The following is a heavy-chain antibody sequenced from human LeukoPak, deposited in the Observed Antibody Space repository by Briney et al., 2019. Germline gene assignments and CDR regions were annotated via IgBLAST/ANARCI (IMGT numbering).Heavy chain of an antibody. J-gene: IGHJ4*02. V-gene: IGHV4-59*01. CDR1: DGSINSYY. CDR3: ARWSGSYRGFDY. CDR2: IYYSGST. Sequence: SETLSLTCSVSDGSINSYYWSWIRRPPGKGLEWIGYIYYSGSTNYNPSLKSRVTISVDTSKNQFSLKLSSVTAADTAVYYCARWSGSYRGFDYWGQGTLVTVSS. D-gene: IGHD1-26*01.